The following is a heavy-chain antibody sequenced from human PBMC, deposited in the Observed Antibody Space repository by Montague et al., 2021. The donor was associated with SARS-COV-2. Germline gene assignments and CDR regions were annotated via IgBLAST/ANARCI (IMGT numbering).Heavy chain of an antibody. CDR1: GGSISSSSHY. CDR2: IYYSGST. D-gene: IGHD4-17*01. CDR3: AADYGERDWFDP. Sequence: SETLSLTCTVSGGSISSSSHYWGWIRQPPGKGLEWIGSIYYSGSTYYNPSLKSRVTISVDTSKNQFSLKLSSVTAADPAVYYCAADYGERDWFDPWGQGTLVTVSS. V-gene: IGHV4-39*01. J-gene: IGHJ5*02.